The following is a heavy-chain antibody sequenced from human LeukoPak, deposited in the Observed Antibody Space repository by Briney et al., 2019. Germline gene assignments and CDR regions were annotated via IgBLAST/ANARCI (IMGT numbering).Heavy chain of an antibody. V-gene: IGHV4-4*07. CDR3: ARVGGATAFDY. D-gene: IGHD1-26*01. CDR2: IYTSGST. CDR1: GGSISSCY. Sequence: SETLSLTCSVSGGSISSCYWSWIRQPAGEGLEWIGRIYTSGSTNYNPSLKSRVTMSVDTSKNQFSLKLSSVTAADTAVYYCARVGGATAFDYWGQGTLVTVSS. J-gene: IGHJ4*02.